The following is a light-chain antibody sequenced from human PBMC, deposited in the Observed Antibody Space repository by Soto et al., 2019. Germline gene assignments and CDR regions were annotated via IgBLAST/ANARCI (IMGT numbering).Light chain of an antibody. V-gene: IGKV3-11*01. CDR2: DAS. CDR1: RSVINF. CDR3: HQRAGWPPT. Sequence: EIVLTQSPVTLSLSPGERATLSCRASRSVINFVAWYQEKPGQAPSLLIYDASNRASDIPDRFSGSGSGTDFTLTISSLEPEDFAVYYCHQRAGWPPTFGGGTRVEIK. J-gene: IGKJ4*01.